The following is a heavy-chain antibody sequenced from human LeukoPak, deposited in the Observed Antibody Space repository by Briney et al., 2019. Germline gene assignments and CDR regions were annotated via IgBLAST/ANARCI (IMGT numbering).Heavy chain of an antibody. D-gene: IGHD4-17*01. CDR3: ARVGHYGGNPFDY. V-gene: IGHV4-30-4*02. CDR2: IYYSGST. Sequence: PSETLSLTCTVSGGSISSGDYYWSWIRQPPGKGLEWIGYIYYSGSTYYDPSLKSRVTISIDTSKNQFSLKLKSVTAADTAVYYCARVGHYGGNPFDYWGQGTLVTVSS. J-gene: IGHJ4*02. CDR1: GGSISSGDYY.